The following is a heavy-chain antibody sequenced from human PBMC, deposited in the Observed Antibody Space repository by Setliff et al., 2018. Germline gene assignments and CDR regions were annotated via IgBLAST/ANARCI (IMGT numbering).Heavy chain of an antibody. V-gene: IGHV4-39*01. J-gene: IGHJ4*01. CDR1: DDSFTSSRYY. CDR2: ISYSGTP. CDR3: VRPGGTTVVARHFDY. D-gene: IGHD2-15*01. Sequence: PSETLSLTCTVSDDSFTSSRYYWGWIRQAPGSGLEWIGSISYSGTPYYNASVESRVTISIDTSRNQFSLELRSVTVAYTATYYCVRPGGTTVVARHFDYWGSGILVTVSS.